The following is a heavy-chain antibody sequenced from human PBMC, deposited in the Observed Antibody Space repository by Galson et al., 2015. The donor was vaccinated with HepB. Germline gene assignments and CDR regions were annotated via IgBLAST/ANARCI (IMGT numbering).Heavy chain of an antibody. CDR3: TRLGDLSGYSSK. V-gene: IGHV3-73*01. Sequence: SLRLSCAASGFTFSGSAMHWVRQASGKGLEWVGRIGSKAHNYATAYVASVKGRFTISRDDSKSTAYLQMNSLKTEDAAVYYCTRLGDLSGYSSKWGQGTLVTVSS. CDR1: GFTFSGSA. D-gene: IGHD6-13*01. CDR2: IGSKAHNYAT. J-gene: IGHJ4*02.